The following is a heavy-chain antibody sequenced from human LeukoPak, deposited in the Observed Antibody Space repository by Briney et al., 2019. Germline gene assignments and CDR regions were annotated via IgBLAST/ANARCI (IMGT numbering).Heavy chain of an antibody. V-gene: IGHV4-34*01. D-gene: IGHD3-22*01. CDR2: INHSGST. J-gene: IGHJ4*02. Sequence: SETLSLTCAVYGGSFSGYYWSWIRQPPGKGLEWIGGINHSGSTNYNPSLKSRVTISVDTSKNQFSLKLSSVTAADTAVYYCASRRKYYYDSSGYFDYWGQGTLVTVSS. CDR1: GGSFSGYY. CDR3: ASRRKYYYDSSGYFDY.